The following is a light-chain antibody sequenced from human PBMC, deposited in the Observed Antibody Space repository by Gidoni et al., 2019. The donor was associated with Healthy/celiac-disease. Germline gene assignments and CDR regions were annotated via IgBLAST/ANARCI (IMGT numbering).Light chain of an antibody. Sequence: ESVLTQSPGTLSLSPGERATLSCRASQAVSNSYLAWYVQKPGQAPRLLIYGASTRATGTPDRVSGSGSGTDFTLTISRLEPEDFATYYCQQYGSSSGAFXXXTKVEIK. V-gene: IGKV3-20*01. J-gene: IGKJ1*01. CDR2: GAS. CDR3: QQYGSSSGA. CDR1: QAVSNSY.